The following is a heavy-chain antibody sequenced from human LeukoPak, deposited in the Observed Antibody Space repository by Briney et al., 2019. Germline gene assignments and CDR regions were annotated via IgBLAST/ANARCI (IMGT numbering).Heavy chain of an antibody. V-gene: IGHV3-21*01. J-gene: IGHJ3*02. CDR3: ARDRTAAWTDDAFDI. D-gene: IGHD6-13*01. CDR2: ISSSSSDI. Sequence: PGGSLRLSCAASGFTFSSYAMSWVRQAPGKGLEWVSCISSSSSDIYYADSVKGRFTISRDNAKNSLYLQMNSLRAEDTAVYHCARDRTAAWTDDAFDIWGQGTMVTVSS. CDR1: GFTFSSYA.